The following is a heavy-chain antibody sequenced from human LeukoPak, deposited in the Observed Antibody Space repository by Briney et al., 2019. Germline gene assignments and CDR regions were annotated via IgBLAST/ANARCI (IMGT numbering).Heavy chain of an antibody. V-gene: IGHV4-39*01. Sequence: SETLSLTCTVSGGSISSSSYYWGWIRQPPGKGLEWIGSIYYSGSTYYNLSLKSRVTISVDTSKNQFSLKLSSVTAADTAVYYCARQASIVVVTAPGFDYWGQGTLVTVSS. CDR2: IYYSGST. CDR1: GGSISSSSYY. J-gene: IGHJ4*02. D-gene: IGHD2-21*02. CDR3: ARQASIVVVTAPGFDY.